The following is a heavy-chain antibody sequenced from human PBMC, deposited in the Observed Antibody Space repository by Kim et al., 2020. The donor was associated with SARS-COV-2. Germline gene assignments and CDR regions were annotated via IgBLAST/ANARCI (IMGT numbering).Heavy chain of an antibody. D-gene: IGHD3-22*01. V-gene: IGHV1-18*01. J-gene: IGHJ4*02. CDR2: ISAYNGNT. CDR1: GYTFTSYG. CDR3: ARDLGGSGYYYIPSPFDY. Sequence: ASVKVSCKASGYTFTSYGISWVRQAPGQGLEWMGWISAYNGNTNYAQKLQGRVTMTTDTSTSTAYMELRSLRSDDTAVYYCARDLGGSGYYYIPSPFDYWGQGTLVTVSS.